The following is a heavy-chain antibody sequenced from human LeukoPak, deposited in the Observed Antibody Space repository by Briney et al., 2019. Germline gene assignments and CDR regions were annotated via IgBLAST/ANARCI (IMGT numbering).Heavy chain of an antibody. CDR1: GFTFSSYA. V-gene: IGHV3-23*01. CDR2: ISGSGGST. D-gene: IGHD5-12*01. Sequence: GGSLRLSCAASGFTFSSYAMSWVRQAPGKGLEWVSAISGSGGSTYYADSVKGRFTISRDNSKNTLYLQVNSLRAEDTAVYYCAKDRAYSGYVNSVLIDYWGQGTLVTVSS. CDR3: AKDRAYSGYVNSVLIDY. J-gene: IGHJ4*02.